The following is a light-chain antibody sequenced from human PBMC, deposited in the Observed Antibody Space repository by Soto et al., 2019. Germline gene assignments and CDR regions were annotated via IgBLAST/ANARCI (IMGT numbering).Light chain of an antibody. CDR3: LQDNSVPWT. Sequence: AIQMTQSHSYLAASVGDTVTITCRASQDIRYDLGWYQQRPGEAPRLLIYTASKLYTGVPFRFSGSGSGTHFSLTISGLQPEDYATYYCLQDNSVPWTFGQGTRA. J-gene: IGKJ1*01. CDR1: QDIRYD. CDR2: TAS. V-gene: IGKV1-6*01.